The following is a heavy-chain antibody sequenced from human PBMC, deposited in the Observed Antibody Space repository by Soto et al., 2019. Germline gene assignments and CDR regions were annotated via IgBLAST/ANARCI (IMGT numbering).Heavy chain of an antibody. CDR1: GFTFSSYS. V-gene: IGHV3-21*01. Sequence: GGSLRLSCAASGFTFSSYSMNWVRRAPGKGLEWVSSISSSSSYIYYADSVKGRFTISRDNAKNSLYLQMNSLRAEDTAVYYCARDLLREGGAFDIWGQGTMVTVSS. D-gene: IGHD2-15*01. J-gene: IGHJ3*02. CDR2: ISSSSSYI. CDR3: ARDLLREGGAFDI.